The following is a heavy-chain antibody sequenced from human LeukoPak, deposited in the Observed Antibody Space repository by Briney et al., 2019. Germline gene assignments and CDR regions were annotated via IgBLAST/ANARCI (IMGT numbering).Heavy chain of an antibody. CDR1: GYTFTSYG. V-gene: IGHV1-18*01. D-gene: IGHD6-13*01. J-gene: IGHJ4*02. Sequence: ASVKVSCKASGYTFTSYGISWVRQAPGQGLEWKGWISAYNGNTNYAQKLQGRVTMTTDTSTSTAYMELRSLRSDDTAVYYCARDWYCSSSWYFDYWGQGTLVTVSS. CDR2: ISAYNGNT. CDR3: ARDWYCSSSWYFDY.